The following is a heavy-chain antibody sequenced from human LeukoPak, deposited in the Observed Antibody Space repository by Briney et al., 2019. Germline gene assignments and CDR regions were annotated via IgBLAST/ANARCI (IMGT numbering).Heavy chain of an antibody. CDR1: GFTFDDYA. V-gene: IGHV3-9*01. Sequence: GGSLRLSCAASGFTFDDYAMHWVRQAPGKGLEWVSGISWNSGSIGYADSVKGRFTISRDNAKNSLYLQMNSLRAEDTAVYYCAKDGSGSDAFDIWGQGTMVTVSS. CDR2: ISWNSGSI. CDR3: AKDGSGSDAFDI. J-gene: IGHJ3*02. D-gene: IGHD5-12*01.